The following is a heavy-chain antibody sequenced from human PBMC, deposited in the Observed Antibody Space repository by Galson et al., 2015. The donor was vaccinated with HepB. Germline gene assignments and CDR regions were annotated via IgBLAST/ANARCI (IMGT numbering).Heavy chain of an antibody. D-gene: IGHD1-20*01. CDR3: TKMGYYNFETNSLHP. J-gene: IGHJ5*02. V-gene: IGHV3-23*01. CDR1: GFTFSSYD. Sequence: SLRLSCAASGFTFSSYDMSWVRQAPGKGLEWVSAVSFVGRSSDYADSVKGRFTISRDNSKNMLYLQMNNLRADDTAIYYCTKMGYYNFETNSLHPWGQGTPVTVSS. CDR2: VSFVGRSS.